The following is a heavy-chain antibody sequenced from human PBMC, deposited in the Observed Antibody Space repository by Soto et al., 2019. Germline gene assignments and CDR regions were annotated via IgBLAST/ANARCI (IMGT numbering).Heavy chain of an antibody. CDR3: VRGVLS. Sequence: SETLSLTCNVSGGSISSGGYYWTWIRQHPGKGLEWIGNIHHSGSTFYNQSLKSRVSISVDTSKNQFSLKLSSVTAADTAVYFCVRGVLSWGQGTLVTAPQ. J-gene: IGHJ1*01. CDR2: IHHSGST. V-gene: IGHV4-31*03. CDR1: GGSISSGGYY. D-gene: IGHD3-10*01.